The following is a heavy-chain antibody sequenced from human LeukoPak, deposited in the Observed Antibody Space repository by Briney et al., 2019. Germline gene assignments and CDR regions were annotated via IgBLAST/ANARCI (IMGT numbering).Heavy chain of an antibody. Sequence: ASVKVSCKASGYTFTGYYMHWVRQAPGHGLEWMGRINPNSGGTNYAQKFQGRVTMTRNTPISTGYMELSRLRSDDTAVYYCARDLLVDYWGQGTLVTVSS. CDR3: ARDLLVDY. CDR2: INPNSGGT. D-gene: IGHD2-8*02. CDR1: GYTFTGYY. J-gene: IGHJ4*02. V-gene: IGHV1-2*06.